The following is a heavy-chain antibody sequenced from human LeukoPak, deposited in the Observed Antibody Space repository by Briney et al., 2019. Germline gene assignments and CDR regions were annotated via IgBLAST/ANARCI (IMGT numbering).Heavy chain of an antibody. CDR1: GFTFSSYS. Sequence: GGSLRLSCAASGFTFSSYSMNWVRQAPGKGLEWVSSISSSSSYIYYADSVKGRFTISRDNAKNSLYLQMNSLRAEDTAVYYCAKDSNYGGNSGMDAFDIWGQGTMVTVSS. D-gene: IGHD4-23*01. CDR2: ISSSSSYI. J-gene: IGHJ3*02. V-gene: IGHV3-21*04. CDR3: AKDSNYGGNSGMDAFDI.